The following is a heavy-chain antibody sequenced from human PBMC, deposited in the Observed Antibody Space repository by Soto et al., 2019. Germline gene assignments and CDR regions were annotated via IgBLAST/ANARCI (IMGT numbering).Heavy chain of an antibody. Sequence: QVQLQESGPGLVKPSGTLSLTCAVSGGSISSSSSNYWSWVRQPPGKGLEWIGDIYESGSTNYNPSLTSRVTLSMDKSKNQFSLKVTSVTAADTAVYYCAREVAGIHWHFDLWGRGTLVTVSS. CDR3: AREVAGIHWHFDL. CDR1: GGSISSSSSNY. J-gene: IGHJ2*01. D-gene: IGHD2-15*01. CDR2: IYESGST. V-gene: IGHV4-4*02.